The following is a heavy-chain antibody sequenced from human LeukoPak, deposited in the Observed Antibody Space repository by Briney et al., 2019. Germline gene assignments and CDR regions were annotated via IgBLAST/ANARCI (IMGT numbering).Heavy chain of an antibody. D-gene: IGHD3-3*01. CDR3: TTWGPWSHFDY. V-gene: IGHV3-7*01. CDR2: IKEDGTEK. Sequence: GGSLRLSCAASGFTFSSYWTSWVRQAPGKGLEWVANIKEDGTEKNYVGSVKGRFTISRDNAKNSLYLQMNSLRAEDTAVYYCTTWGPWSHFDYWGQGTLVTVSS. CDR1: GFTFSSYW. J-gene: IGHJ4*02.